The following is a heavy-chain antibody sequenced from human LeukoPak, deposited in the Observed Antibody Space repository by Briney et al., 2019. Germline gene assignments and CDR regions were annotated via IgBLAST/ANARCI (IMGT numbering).Heavy chain of an antibody. CDR3: ARGALRSVDY. J-gene: IGHJ4*02. CDR1: GLTFSTYW. CDR2: INEHGSEK. Sequence: GGSLRLSCAASGLTFSTYWMSWVRQAPGKGLECVGIINEHGSEKYYVDSVKGRFTISRDNAKNSLYLQTNSLRAEDTAVYYCARGALRSVDYWGQGTLLTVSS. V-gene: IGHV3-7*03. D-gene: IGHD3-10*02.